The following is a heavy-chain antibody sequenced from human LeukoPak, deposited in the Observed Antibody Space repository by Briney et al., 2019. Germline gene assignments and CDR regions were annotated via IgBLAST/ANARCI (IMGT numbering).Heavy chain of an antibody. CDR2: ISRSSSYK. Sequence: GGSLRLSCAAYEFTFSNHGMDWVRQAPGKGLEWVSSISRSSSYKHYADSVKGRFTISRDNAKNSLYLQMNSLRAEDTAVYYCARVMSYIVVVPAAMPWDVFDIWGQGTMVTVSS. V-gene: IGHV3-21*01. CDR3: ARVMSYIVVVPAAMPWDVFDI. D-gene: IGHD2-2*01. CDR1: EFTFSNHG. J-gene: IGHJ3*02.